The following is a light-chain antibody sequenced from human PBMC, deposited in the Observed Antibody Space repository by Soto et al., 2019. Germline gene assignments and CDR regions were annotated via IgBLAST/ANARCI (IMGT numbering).Light chain of an antibody. V-gene: IGKV1-12*01. J-gene: IGKJ2*01. CDR3: QQYGSSPYT. CDR1: QGISNK. CDR2: SAS. Sequence: DIQMTQSPSSVSASVGDRVTITCRASQGISNKLAWYQQKPGKVPKLLIYSASNLESGVPSRFSGSGSGTDFSLSISSLQPEDFAVYYCQQYGSSPYTFGQGTKLEIK.